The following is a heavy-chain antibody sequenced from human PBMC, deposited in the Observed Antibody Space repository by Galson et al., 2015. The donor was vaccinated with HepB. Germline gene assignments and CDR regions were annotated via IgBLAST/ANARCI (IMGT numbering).Heavy chain of an antibody. V-gene: IGHV1-3*01. CDR1: GYTFTSYA. Sequence: SVKVSCKASGYTFTSYAMHWVRQAPGQRLEWMGWINAGNGNTKYSQKFQGRVTITRDTSASTAYMELSSLRSEDTAVYYCATPSPLWFGELYSYGMDVWGQGTTVTVSS. J-gene: IGHJ6*02. D-gene: IGHD3-10*01. CDR2: INAGNGNT. CDR3: ATPSPLWFGELYSYGMDV.